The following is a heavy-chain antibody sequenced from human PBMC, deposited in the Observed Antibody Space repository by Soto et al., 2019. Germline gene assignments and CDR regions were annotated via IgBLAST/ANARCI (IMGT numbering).Heavy chain of an antibody. J-gene: IGHJ4*02. V-gene: IGHV4-34*01. Sequence: SETLSLTCAVYGGSFSGYYWSWIRQLPGKGLEWFGEFNHCGSTTYNPSLKSRVTISVATSKNQFSLKLSSVTAADTAVYYCARRRPIPVTGIFDYWGQGTLVTVSS. CDR1: GGSFSGYY. CDR3: ARRRPIPVTGIFDY. CDR2: FNHCGST. D-gene: IGHD6-19*01.